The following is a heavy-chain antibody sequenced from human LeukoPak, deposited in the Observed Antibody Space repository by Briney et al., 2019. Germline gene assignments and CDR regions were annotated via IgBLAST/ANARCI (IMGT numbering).Heavy chain of an antibody. Sequence: ASVKVSCKASGYTFTGYYMHWVRQAPGQGLEWMGWINPNSGGTTYAQKFQGRVTMTRDTSISTAYMELSRLRSDDTAVYYCARQPYFDWLLSLDYWGQGTLVTVSS. D-gene: IGHD3-9*01. CDR1: GYTFTGYY. J-gene: IGHJ4*02. CDR2: INPNSGGT. V-gene: IGHV1-2*02. CDR3: ARQPYFDWLLSLDY.